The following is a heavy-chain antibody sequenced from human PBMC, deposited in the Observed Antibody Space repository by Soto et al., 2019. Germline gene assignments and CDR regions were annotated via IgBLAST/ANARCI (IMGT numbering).Heavy chain of an antibody. Sequence: GGSLRLSCAASGFTFSSYSMNWVRQAPGKGLEWVSSISSSSSYIYYADSVKGRFTISRDNAKNSLYLQMNSLRAEDTAVYYCARPNSCYYYSMDVWGQGTTVTLSS. D-gene: IGHD1-26*01. CDR1: GFTFSSYS. CDR3: ARPNSCYYYSMDV. CDR2: ISSSSSYI. V-gene: IGHV3-21*01. J-gene: IGHJ6*02.